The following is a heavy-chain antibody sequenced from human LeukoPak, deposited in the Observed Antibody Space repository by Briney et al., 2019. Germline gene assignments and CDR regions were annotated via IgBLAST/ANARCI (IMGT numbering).Heavy chain of an antibody. CDR1: GFSLSTSGVG. CDR2: IYWDDDQ. Sequence: SGPTLVKPTQTLTLTCTFSGFSLSTSGVGVGWIRQPPGKALEWLALIYWDDDQRYSPSLKSRLTITKDTSKNRVALTMTNMDPVDTATYYCAHRQSGYPYYYYGMDVWGQGTTVTVSS. J-gene: IGHJ6*02. CDR3: AHRQSGYPYYYYGMDV. V-gene: IGHV2-5*02. D-gene: IGHD5-12*01.